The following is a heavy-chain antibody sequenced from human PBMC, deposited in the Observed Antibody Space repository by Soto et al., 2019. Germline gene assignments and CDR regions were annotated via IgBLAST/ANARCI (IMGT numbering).Heavy chain of an antibody. Sequence: SETLSLTCAVYGGSFSGYYWSWIRQPPGKGLEWIGEINHSGSTNYNPSLKSRVTISVDTSKNQFSLKLSSVTAADTAVYYCARGVRTRRYFDYWGQGTLVTVSS. CDR3: ARGVRTRRYFDY. V-gene: IGHV4-34*01. CDR1: GGSFSGYY. J-gene: IGHJ4*02. CDR2: INHSGST.